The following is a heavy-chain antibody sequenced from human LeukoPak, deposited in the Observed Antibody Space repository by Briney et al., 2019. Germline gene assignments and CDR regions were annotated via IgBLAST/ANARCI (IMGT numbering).Heavy chain of an antibody. CDR2: FDPEDGGT. J-gene: IGHJ5*02. CDR3: ATTGPVTVATTGWFDP. V-gene: IGHV1-24*01. D-gene: IGHD5-12*01. Sequence: ASVKVSCKVFGYTLTEISIHWVRQAPGKGLEWMGGFDPEDGGTIYAEKFQARVTLTEDTSRDTAYMELSSLRSEDTAVYYCATTGPVTVATTGWFDPWGQGTLVTVSS. CDR1: GYTLTEIS.